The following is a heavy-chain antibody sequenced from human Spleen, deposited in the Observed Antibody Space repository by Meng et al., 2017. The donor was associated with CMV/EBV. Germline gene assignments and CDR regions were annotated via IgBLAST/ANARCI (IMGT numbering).Heavy chain of an antibody. D-gene: IGHD5-12*01. Sequence: QMQAQESGPGLGKPSGTPCLPCAVSGGSISIRTWWSWVRQPPGKGLEWIGEINHSGSTNYNPSLKSRVTISVDTSKNQFSLKLSSVTAADTAVYYCARGYVNVDIVATINRAHFDYWGQGTLVTVSS. CDR1: GGSISIRTW. V-gene: IGHV4-4*02. CDR2: INHSGST. J-gene: IGHJ4*02. CDR3: ARGYVNVDIVATINRAHFDY.